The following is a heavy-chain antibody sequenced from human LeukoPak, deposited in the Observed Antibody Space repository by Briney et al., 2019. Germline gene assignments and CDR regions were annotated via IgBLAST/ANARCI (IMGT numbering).Heavy chain of an antibody. J-gene: IGHJ4*02. CDR1: GGSISSYY. D-gene: IGHD4-11*01. CDR2: IYYSGST. V-gene: IGHV4-59*01. CDR3: ARSYSNYAHLEY. Sequence: SETLSLTCTVSGGSISSYYWSWIRQPPGKGLEWIGYIYYSGSTNYNPSLKSRVTISVDTSKNQFSLKLRSVTAADTAVYYCARSYSNYAHLEYWGQGTLVTVSS.